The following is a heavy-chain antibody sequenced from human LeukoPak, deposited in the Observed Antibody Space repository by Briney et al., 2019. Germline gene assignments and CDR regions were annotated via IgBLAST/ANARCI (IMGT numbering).Heavy chain of an antibody. CDR2: INSDGSST. J-gene: IGHJ3*01. CDR1: GFTFSSYW. V-gene: IGHV3-74*01. CDR3: ASDTYYYDSSGYYRDAFDV. Sequence: GGSLRLSCAASGFTFSSYWMHWVRQAPGKGLVWVSRINSDGSSTSYADSVKGRFTVSRDNAKNTLYLQMNSLRAEDTAVYYCASDTYYYDSSGYYRDAFDVWGQGTMVTVSS. D-gene: IGHD3-22*01.